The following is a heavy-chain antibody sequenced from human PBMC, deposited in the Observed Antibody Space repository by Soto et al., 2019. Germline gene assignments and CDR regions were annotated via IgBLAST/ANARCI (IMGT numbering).Heavy chain of an antibody. CDR1: GFTFSSYG. J-gene: IGHJ6*02. Sequence: PXGSLRLSCAASGFTFSSYGMHWVRQAPGKGLEWVAVILYDGSNKYYADSVKGRFTISRDNSKNTLYLQMNSLRAEDTAVYYCARDSTPATYYDFWSGYQGPYYYYGMDVWGQGSTVTVSS. CDR3: ARDSTPATYYDFWSGYQGPYYYYGMDV. D-gene: IGHD3-3*01. V-gene: IGHV3-33*01. CDR2: ILYDGSNK.